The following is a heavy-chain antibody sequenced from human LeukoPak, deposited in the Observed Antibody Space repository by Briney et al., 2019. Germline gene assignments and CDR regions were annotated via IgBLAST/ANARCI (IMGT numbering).Heavy chain of an antibody. CDR2: INSDGSST. V-gene: IGHV3-74*01. CDR1: GFTSSSYW. Sequence: GGSLRLSCAASGFTSSSYWMHWVRQAPGKGLVWVSRINSDGSSTDYVDSVKGRFTISRGSARNTVYLQMNSLRAEDTAVYYCASRWELLHWGQGTLVTVSS. J-gene: IGHJ4*02. CDR3: ASRWELLH. D-gene: IGHD1-26*01.